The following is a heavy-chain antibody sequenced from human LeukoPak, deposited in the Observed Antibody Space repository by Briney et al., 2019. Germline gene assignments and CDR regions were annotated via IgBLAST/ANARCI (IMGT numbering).Heavy chain of an antibody. Sequence: GGSLRLSCAASGFTFTSYAMSWVRQAPGKGLEWVSVISGSGGTTDYADSVKGRFTISRDNSKNTLYLQMNSLRAEDTAVYYCAKDRHIVVVPAAIRRGYYMDVWGKGTTVTVSS. D-gene: IGHD2-2*01. CDR2: ISGSGGTT. CDR3: AKDRHIVVVPAAIRRGYYMDV. CDR1: GFTFTSYA. V-gene: IGHV3-23*01. J-gene: IGHJ6*03.